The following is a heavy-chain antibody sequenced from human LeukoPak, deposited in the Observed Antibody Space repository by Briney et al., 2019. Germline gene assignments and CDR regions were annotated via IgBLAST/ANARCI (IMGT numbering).Heavy chain of an antibody. CDR3: ARDRCSGGGCYYYYMDV. Sequence: SVKDSCKASGGTFSSYAISWVRQAPGQGLEWMGGIIPIFGTANYAQKFQGRVTITADKSTSTAYMELSSLRSEDTAVYYCARDRCSGGGCYYYYMDVWGKGTTVTISS. CDR2: IIPIFGTA. J-gene: IGHJ6*03. D-gene: IGHD2-15*01. V-gene: IGHV1-69*06. CDR1: GGTFSSYA.